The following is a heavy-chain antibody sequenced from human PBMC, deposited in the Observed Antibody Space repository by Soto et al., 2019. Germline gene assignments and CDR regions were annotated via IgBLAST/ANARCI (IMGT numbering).Heavy chain of an antibody. J-gene: IGHJ3*02. CDR1: GFTFSSYA. Sequence: PGGSLRLSCAASGFTFSSYAMHWVRQAPGKGLEWVAVISYDGSNKYYADSVKGRFTISRDNSKNTLYLQMNSLRAEDTAVCYCARGDDDFWSGPDAFDIWGQGTMVTVSS. CDR3: ARGDDDFWSGPDAFDI. V-gene: IGHV3-30-3*01. CDR2: ISYDGSNK. D-gene: IGHD3-3*01.